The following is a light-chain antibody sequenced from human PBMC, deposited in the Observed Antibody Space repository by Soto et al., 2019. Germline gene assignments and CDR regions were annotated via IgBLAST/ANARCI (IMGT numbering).Light chain of an antibody. CDR2: DVS. CDR1: SSDVGGYNY. V-gene: IGLV2-14*01. J-gene: IGLJ1*01. Sequence: QSALTPPASVSGSPGQSITISCTGTSSDVGGYNYVFWYQQHPGKAPKLMIYDVSNRPSGVSNRFSGSKSGNTASLTISGLQAEDEADYYCSSYTSSSPYVFGTGTKVTVL. CDR3: SSYTSSSPYV.